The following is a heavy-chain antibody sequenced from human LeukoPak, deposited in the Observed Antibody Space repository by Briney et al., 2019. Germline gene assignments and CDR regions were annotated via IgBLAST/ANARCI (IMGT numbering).Heavy chain of an antibody. CDR3: ARDPRGAYCGGDCYFPLDY. V-gene: IGHV7-4-1*02. J-gene: IGHJ4*02. D-gene: IGHD2-21*02. Sequence: ASVKVSCKASGYTFTSYAMNWVRQAPGQGLEWMGWINTNTGNPTYAQGFTGRFVFSLDTSVSTAYLQISSLKAEDTAVYYCARDPRGAYCGGDCYFPLDYWGQGTLVTVSS. CDR2: INTNTGNP. CDR1: GYTFTSYA.